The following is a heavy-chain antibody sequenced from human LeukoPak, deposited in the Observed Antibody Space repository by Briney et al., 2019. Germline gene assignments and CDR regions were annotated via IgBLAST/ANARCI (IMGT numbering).Heavy chain of an antibody. CDR3: ARGPSRRSDY. J-gene: IGHJ4*02. V-gene: IGHV4-34*01. D-gene: IGHD2-2*01. CDR2: INHSGST. Sequence: SETLSLTCAVYGGSFSGYYWSWIRQPPGKGLEWIGEINHSGSTNYNPSLKSRVTISVDTSKNQFSLKLSSVPAADTAVYYCARGPSRRSDYWGQGTLVTVSS. CDR1: GGSFSGYY.